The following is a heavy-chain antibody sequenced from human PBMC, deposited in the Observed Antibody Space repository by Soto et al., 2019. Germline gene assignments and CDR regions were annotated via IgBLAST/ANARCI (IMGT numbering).Heavy chain of an antibody. J-gene: IGHJ6*02. CDR1: GDSVSSNSAA. D-gene: IGHD6-13*01. CDR2: TYYRSKWYN. V-gene: IGHV6-1*01. Sequence: SQTLSLTCAISGDSVSSNSAAWNWIRQSPSRGLEWLGRTYYRSKWYNDYAVSVKSRITINPDTSKNQFSLQLNSVTPEDTAVYYCARDGMGSSWWGDYYYYYDMDVWGQGTTVTVSS. CDR3: ARDGMGSSWWGDYYYYYDMDV.